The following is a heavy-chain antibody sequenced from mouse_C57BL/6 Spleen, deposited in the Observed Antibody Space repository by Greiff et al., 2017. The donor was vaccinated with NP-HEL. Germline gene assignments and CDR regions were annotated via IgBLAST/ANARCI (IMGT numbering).Heavy chain of an antibody. J-gene: IGHJ3*01. CDR1: GYTFTSYW. V-gene: IGHV1-64*01. CDR2: IHPNSGST. CDR3: ARFYDGYTAWFAY. Sequence: VQLQQPGAELVKPGASVKLSCKASGYTFTSYWMHWVKQRPGQGLEWIGMIHPNSGSTNYNEKFKSKATLTVDKSSSTAYMQLSSLTSEDSAVYYCARFYDGYTAWFAYWGQGTLVTVSA. D-gene: IGHD2-3*01.